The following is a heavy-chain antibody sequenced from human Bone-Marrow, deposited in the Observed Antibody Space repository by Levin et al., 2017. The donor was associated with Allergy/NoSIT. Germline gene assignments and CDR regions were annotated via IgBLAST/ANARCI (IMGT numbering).Heavy chain of an antibody. Sequence: LSLTCAASGFTVSGYYLSWVRQAPGKGLEWVSTIYDAGRTYYADSVTGRFTISRDNSKDTLYLQMNSLRADDTAVYYCARVRFPGYHGSGSYYNEYYFDSWGQGTLVTVSS. J-gene: IGHJ4*02. CDR2: IYDAGRT. V-gene: IGHV3-53*01. CDR1: GFTVSGYY. D-gene: IGHD3-10*01. CDR3: ARVRFPGYHGSGSYYNEYYFDS.